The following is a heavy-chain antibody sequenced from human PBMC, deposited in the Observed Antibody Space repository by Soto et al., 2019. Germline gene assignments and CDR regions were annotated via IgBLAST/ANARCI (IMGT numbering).Heavy chain of an antibody. CDR2: IIPIFNTP. J-gene: IGHJ4*02. Sequence: QVQRVQSGAELKKPGSSVKVSCKSSGGSFSNSAVTWVRQAPGQGLEWMGGIIPIFNTPNYAQKFQGRVAFTADDSTATAYMELTSLTSEDTAVYYCASRPRNGYNRWGQGTLVTVSS. V-gene: IGHV1-69*01. CDR1: GGSFSNSA. CDR3: ASRPRNGYNR. D-gene: IGHD5-12*01.